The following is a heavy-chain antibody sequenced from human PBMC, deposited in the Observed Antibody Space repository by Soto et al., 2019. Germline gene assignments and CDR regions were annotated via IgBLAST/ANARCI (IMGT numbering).Heavy chain of an antibody. Sequence: QVQLQESGPGLVKPSETLSLTCTVSGGSISSYYWSWIQQPPGKGLEWIGYIYYSGSTNYNPSLKSRVTISVDTSKNQFSLKLSSATAADTVVYYCARDSLAAAGDYWGQGTLVTVSS. D-gene: IGHD6-13*01. CDR3: ARDSLAAAGDY. CDR2: IYYSGST. V-gene: IGHV4-59*01. J-gene: IGHJ4*02. CDR1: GGSISSYY.